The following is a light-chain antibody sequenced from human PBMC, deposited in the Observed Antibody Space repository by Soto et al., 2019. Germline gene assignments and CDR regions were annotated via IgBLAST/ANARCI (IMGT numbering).Light chain of an antibody. CDR3: QPYSNYPWT. Sequence: DIQMTQSPSSLSASVGDRVSITCRASQSISTWLAWYQQQPGGAPRLLIYDASSLQSGVPSRFSGNGSGTEFTLTISSLQPDDFSSYYRQPYSNYPWTFGQGTKV. CDR1: QSISTW. CDR2: DAS. J-gene: IGKJ1*01. V-gene: IGKV1-5*01.